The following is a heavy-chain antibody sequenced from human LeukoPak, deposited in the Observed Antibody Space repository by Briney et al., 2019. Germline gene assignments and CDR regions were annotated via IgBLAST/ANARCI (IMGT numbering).Heavy chain of an antibody. D-gene: IGHD5-18*01. J-gene: IGHJ6*03. Sequence: SETLSLTCAVYGGSFSGYYWSWIRQPPGKGPEWIGEINHSGSTNYNPSLKSRVTISVDTSKNQFSLKLSSVTAADTAVYYCARASRGYSYGYYYYYMDVWGKGTTVTISS. V-gene: IGHV4-34*01. CDR2: INHSGST. CDR3: ARASRGYSYGYYYYYMDV. CDR1: GGSFSGYY.